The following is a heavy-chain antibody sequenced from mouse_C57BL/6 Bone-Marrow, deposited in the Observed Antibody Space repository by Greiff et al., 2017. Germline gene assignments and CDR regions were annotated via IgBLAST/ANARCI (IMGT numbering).Heavy chain of an antibody. CDR2: IDPSDSET. J-gene: IGHJ2*01. CDR3: ARGRGFTFDY. D-gene: IGHD1-1*01. Sequence: QVQLQQSGAELVRPGSSVKLSCKASGYTFTSYWMHWVKQRPIQGLEWIGNIDPSDSETHYNQKFKDKATLTVDKSSSTAYMQLSSLTSEDSAVYYCARGRGFTFDYWGQGTTLTVSS. CDR1: GYTFTSYW. V-gene: IGHV1-52*01.